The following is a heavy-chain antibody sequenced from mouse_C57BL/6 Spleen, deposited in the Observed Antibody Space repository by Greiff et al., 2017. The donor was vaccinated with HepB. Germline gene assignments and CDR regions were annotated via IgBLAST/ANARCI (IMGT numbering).Heavy chain of an antibody. Sequence: QVHVKQPGAELVRPGSSVKLSCKASGYTFTSYWMHWVKQRPIQGLEWIGNIDPSDSETHYNQKFKDKATLTVDKSSSTAYMQLSSLTSEDSAVYYCARQTAQATDFDYWGQGTTLTVSS. V-gene: IGHV1-52*01. CDR2: IDPSDSET. CDR1: GYTFTSYW. CDR3: ARQTAQATDFDY. J-gene: IGHJ2*01. D-gene: IGHD3-2*02.